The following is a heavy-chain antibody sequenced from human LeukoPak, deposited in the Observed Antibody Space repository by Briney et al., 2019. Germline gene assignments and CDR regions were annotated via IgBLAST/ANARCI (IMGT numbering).Heavy chain of an antibody. D-gene: IGHD1-26*01. CDR1: GFTVSSYA. Sequence: GGSLRLSCEASGFTVSSYAMSWVRQAPGKGLEWVSAISGSGGSTYYADSVKGRFTISRDNSKNTLYLQMNSLRAEDTAVYYCAKDRTVGASYWYFDLWGRGTLVTVSS. J-gene: IGHJ2*01. V-gene: IGHV3-23*01. CDR3: AKDRTVGASYWYFDL. CDR2: ISGSGGST.